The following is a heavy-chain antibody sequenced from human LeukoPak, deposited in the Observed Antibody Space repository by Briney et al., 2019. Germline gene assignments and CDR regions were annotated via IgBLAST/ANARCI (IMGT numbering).Heavy chain of an antibody. V-gene: IGHV1-18*03. CDR3: ARDRVYDYSNPRGFDH. Sequence: ASVKVSCKTSGYPFTSFGISWVRQAPGQGLEWMGWITGYNGKTYYAQNLQGRVTVTTDTSTSTVYMELGSLRSDDMAIYSCARDRVYDYSNPRGFDHWGQGTLVTVSS. D-gene: IGHD4-11*01. CDR2: ITGYNGKT. J-gene: IGHJ4*02. CDR1: GYPFTSFG.